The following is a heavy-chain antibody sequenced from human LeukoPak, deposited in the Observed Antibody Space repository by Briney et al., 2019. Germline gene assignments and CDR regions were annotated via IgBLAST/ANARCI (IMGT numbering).Heavy chain of an antibody. J-gene: IGHJ6*02. V-gene: IGHV3-23*01. CDR2: ISGSGGDT. CDR1: GFTSSSYA. D-gene: IGHD3-10*01. Sequence: GGSLRLSCAAFGFTSSSYAMGWVRQAPGKGLEWVSAISGSGGDTYYADSVKGRFTFSRDNSKNTLYLQMNSLRPEDTALYYCAKAVWFGGFDYYFFGLDVWGQGTTVTVSS. CDR3: AKAVWFGGFDYYFFGLDV.